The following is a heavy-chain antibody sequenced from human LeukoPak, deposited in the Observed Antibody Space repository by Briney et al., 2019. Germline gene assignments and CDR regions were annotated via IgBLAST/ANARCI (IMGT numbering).Heavy chain of an antibody. J-gene: IGHJ4*02. Sequence: GGSLRLSCAASGFNFKTYAMSWVRQAPGKGLEWVSGISGSGDTTYYADSVKGRVTVSRDNSKNTVFLQVNTLRGEDTALYYCARFSRLLLQRLWSFDSWGQGTLVNVSS. CDR1: GFNFKTYA. D-gene: IGHD3-22*01. V-gene: IGHV3-23*01. CDR3: ARFSRLLLQRLWSFDS. CDR2: ISGSGDTT.